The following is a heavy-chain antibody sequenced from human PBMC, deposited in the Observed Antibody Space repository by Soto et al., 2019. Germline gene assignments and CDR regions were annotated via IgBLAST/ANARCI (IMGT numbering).Heavy chain of an antibody. J-gene: IGHJ5*02. D-gene: IGHD3-22*01. V-gene: IGHV1-3*01. CDR1: GYTFTSYS. Sequence: ASVKVSCKASGYTFTSYSMHWVRQAPGQRLEWMGWINAGNGNTKYSQKFQGRVTITRDTSASTAYMELSSLRSEDTAVYYCAIYDSLRWFDPWGQGTLVTVSS. CDR3: AIYDSLRWFDP. CDR2: INAGNGNT.